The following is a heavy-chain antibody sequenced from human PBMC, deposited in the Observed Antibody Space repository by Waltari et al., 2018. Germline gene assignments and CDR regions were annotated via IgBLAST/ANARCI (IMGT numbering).Heavy chain of an antibody. V-gene: IGHV3-48*01. Sequence: EVQLVESGGGLVQPGGSLRLSCAAAGFPFSNDIMYWARQSPGKGLEWVAYITSTSNDIHYPDSVRGRFTVSRDNAKNSLYLRMDSLRAEDTAVYYCAKGWNFDSWGQGTLVTVSS. CDR1: GFPFSNDI. CDR2: ITSTSNDI. J-gene: IGHJ4*02. D-gene: IGHD2-15*01. CDR3: AKGWNFDS.